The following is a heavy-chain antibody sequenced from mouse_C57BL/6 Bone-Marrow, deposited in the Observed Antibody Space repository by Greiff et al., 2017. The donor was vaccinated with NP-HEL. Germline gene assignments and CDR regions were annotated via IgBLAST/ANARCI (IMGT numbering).Heavy chain of an antibody. CDR2: INPNNGGT. V-gene: IGHV1-18*01. CDR3: ARDGNYGYFDV. Sequence: VQLQQSGPELVKPGASVKIPCKASGYTFTDYNMDWVKQSHGKSLEWIGAINPNNGGTIYNQKFKGTATLTVDKSSSTAYMELRSLTSEDTAVYYCARDGNYGYFDVWGTGTTVTVSS. CDR1: GYTFTDYN. D-gene: IGHD2-1*01. J-gene: IGHJ1*03.